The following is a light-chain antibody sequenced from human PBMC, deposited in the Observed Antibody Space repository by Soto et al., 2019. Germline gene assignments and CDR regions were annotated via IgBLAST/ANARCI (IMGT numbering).Light chain of an antibody. V-gene: IGKV3-20*01. J-gene: IGKJ2*01. Sequence: VLTQSPDTLSLSPGERATLSCRASRIFASSYLAWYQQRPGQAPRLLIYAASSRATGIPDRFRGSGSGTDFTLTISRLEPEDSAVYYCQQYGPSPPYTFGQGTHLEIK. CDR1: RIFASSY. CDR2: AAS. CDR3: QQYGPSPPYT.